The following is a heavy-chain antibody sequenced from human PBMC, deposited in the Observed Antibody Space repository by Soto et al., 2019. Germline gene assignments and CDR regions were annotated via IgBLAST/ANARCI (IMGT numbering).Heavy chain of an antibody. Sequence: ASVKVSCKAFGYTFTIYYIHWVRQAPGQGLEWMGVINTRGGSPTYAQKFQDRVTITRDTSTSKVYMELRSLRSEDTDVYYCARGGRHSDYYYYYGMDVWGQGTTVTVSS. J-gene: IGHJ6*02. V-gene: IGHV1-46*01. CDR3: ARGGRHSDYYYYYGMDV. CDR2: INTRGGSP. CDR1: GYTFTIYY. D-gene: IGHD6-25*01.